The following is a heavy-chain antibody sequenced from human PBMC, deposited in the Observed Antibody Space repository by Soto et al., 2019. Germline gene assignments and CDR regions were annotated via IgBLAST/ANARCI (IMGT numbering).Heavy chain of an antibody. CDR2: IKQDGSEK. J-gene: IGHJ6*02. V-gene: IGHV3-7*03. Sequence: GGSLRLSCAASGFTFSSFWMSWVRQAPGKGLQWVANIKQDGSEKYYVDSVKGRFTISRDNAKNSLYLQMNSLRAEDTAVYYCARDLLYCSSTSCYEAYYGMDVWGQGTTVTVSS. CDR1: GFTFSSFW. D-gene: IGHD2-2*01. CDR3: ARDLLYCSSTSCYEAYYGMDV.